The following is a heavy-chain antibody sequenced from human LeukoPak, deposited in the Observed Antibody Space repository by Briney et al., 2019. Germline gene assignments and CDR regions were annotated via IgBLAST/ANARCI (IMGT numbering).Heavy chain of an antibody. CDR1: GFTFSGYS. D-gene: IGHD3-10*02. CDR3: ARDRDYYVPPPFWMDV. V-gene: IGHV3-21*01. J-gene: IGHJ6*04. CDR2: ISSSSSYI. Sequence: PGGSLRLSCAASGFTFSGYSMNWVRQAPGKGLEWVSSISSSSSYIYYADSVKGRFTISRDNAKNSLYLQMNSLRAEDTAVNYCARDRDYYVPPPFWMDVWGKGTTVTVSS.